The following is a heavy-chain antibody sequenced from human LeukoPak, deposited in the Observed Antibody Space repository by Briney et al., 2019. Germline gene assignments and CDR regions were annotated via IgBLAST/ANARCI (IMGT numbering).Heavy chain of an antibody. Sequence: GGSLRLSCAASGFTFSSYWMSWVRQAPGKGLEWVANIKQDGSEKYYVDSVKGRFTISRDNAKNSLYLQMNSQRAEDTAVYYCARQPYIYGDYGDYWGQGTLVTVSS. CDR2: IKQDGSEK. CDR1: GFTFSSYW. CDR3: ARQPYIYGDYGDY. J-gene: IGHJ4*02. V-gene: IGHV3-7*01. D-gene: IGHD4-17*01.